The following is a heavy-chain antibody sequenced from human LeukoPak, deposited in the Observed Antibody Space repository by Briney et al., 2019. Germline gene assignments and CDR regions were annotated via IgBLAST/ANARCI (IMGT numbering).Heavy chain of an antibody. D-gene: IGHD3-16*02. V-gene: IGHV3-23*01. CDR2: ISGSGGST. CDR1: GFTFSSSA. CDR3: ARDYVWGSYRYEMSFDI. Sequence: PGGSLRLSCAASGFTFSSSAMSWVRQAPGKGLEWISAISGSGGSTYYADSVKGRFTISRDNAKNTLYLQMSSLRAEDTAVYYCARDYVWGSYRYEMSFDIWGQGTMVTVSS. J-gene: IGHJ3*02.